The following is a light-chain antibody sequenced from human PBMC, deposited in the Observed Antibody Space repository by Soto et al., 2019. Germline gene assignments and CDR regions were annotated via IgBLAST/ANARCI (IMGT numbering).Light chain of an antibody. J-gene: IGKJ3*01. CDR3: QQYGSSGGT. V-gene: IGKV3-20*01. Sequence: VLTQSPGTRSLSPGERGTLSCGASQSVSSSYLAWYQQKPGQAPRLLIYGASSRATGIPDRFSGSGSGTDFTLTISRLEPEDLAVYYCQQYGSSGGTFGPGTKVDIK. CDR1: QSVSSSY. CDR2: GAS.